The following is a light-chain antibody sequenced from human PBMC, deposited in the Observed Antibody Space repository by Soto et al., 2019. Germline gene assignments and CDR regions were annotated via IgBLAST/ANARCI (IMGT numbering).Light chain of an antibody. J-gene: IGKJ1*01. CDR2: GAS. CDR3: QQYNNWLWT. Sequence: IVLTQSPGTLSLSPGEGATISCMASQSVSSNLAWYQQKPGQAPRLLIYGASTRATGIPARFSGSGSGTEFTLTISSLQSEDFAVYYCQQYNNWLWTFGQGTKVDIK. V-gene: IGKV3-15*01. CDR1: QSVSSN.